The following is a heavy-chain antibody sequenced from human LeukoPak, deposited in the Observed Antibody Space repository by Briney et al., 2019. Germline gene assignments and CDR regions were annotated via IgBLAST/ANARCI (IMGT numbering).Heavy chain of an antibody. J-gene: IGHJ6*03. V-gene: IGHV3-53*01. CDR2: IYSGGST. Sequence: GGSLRLSCAASGFTVSSNYMSWVSQAPGKGLEWVSVIYSGGSTYYADSVKGRFTISRDNSKNTLYLQMNSLRSEYTAVYYCARDTEGSVDYYYMDVWGKGTTVTVSS. CDR3: ARDTEGSVDYYYMDV. CDR1: GFTVSSNY.